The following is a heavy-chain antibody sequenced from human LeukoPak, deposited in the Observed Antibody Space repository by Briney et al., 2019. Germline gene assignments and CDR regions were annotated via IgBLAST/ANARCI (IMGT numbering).Heavy chain of an antibody. V-gene: IGHV4-4*07. CDR1: GGSISSYY. J-gene: IGHJ5*02. CDR2: IHSSGST. D-gene: IGHD6-13*01. CDR3: ARDASSSWTNWFDP. Sequence: PSETLSLTCTVSGGSISSYYWSWIRQPAGKGLEWIGRIHSSGSTNYNPSLKSRVTMSVDTSKNLFSLRLSSVTAADTAVYYCARDASSSWTNWFDPWGQGTLVTVSS.